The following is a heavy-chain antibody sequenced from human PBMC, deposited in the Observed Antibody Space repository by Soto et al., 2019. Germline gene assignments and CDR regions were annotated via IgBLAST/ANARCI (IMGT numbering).Heavy chain of an antibody. D-gene: IGHD3-22*01. Sequence: GGSLRLSCAASGFTFSSDVMSWVRQAPGKGLEWVSAISGSGGNTYYADSAKGRFTISRDNSKNTLFLQMNSLRAEDKALYFCAKEMGDYYDSSGSWFDPWGQGTLVTVSS. V-gene: IGHV3-23*01. CDR2: ISGSGGNT. CDR3: AKEMGDYYDSSGSWFDP. CDR1: GFTFSSDV. J-gene: IGHJ5*02.